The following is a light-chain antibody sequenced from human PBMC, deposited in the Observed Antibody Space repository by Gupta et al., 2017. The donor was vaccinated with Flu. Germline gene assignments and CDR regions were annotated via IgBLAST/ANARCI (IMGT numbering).Light chain of an antibody. J-gene: IGLJ2*01. Sequence: SSELTQDPAVSVALGQTVRITCQGDGLRSYYASWYQQKPGQAPILVIYGKNNRPSGIPDRFSGSTSEGIASLTITEAQAEDEADYYCNSRDGSGNRLVFGGGTKLTVL. CDR1: GLRSYY. CDR3: NSRDGSGNRLV. CDR2: GKN. V-gene: IGLV3-19*01.